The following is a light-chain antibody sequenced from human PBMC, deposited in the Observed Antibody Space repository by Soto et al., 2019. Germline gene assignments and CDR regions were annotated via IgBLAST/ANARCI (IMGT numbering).Light chain of an antibody. Sequence: IVMTQSSATLSVSPGERDTVSCMTSQSISSEVAWYQQKPGRAPRLRIYGASTTATGIAVGFSRSGSGTEFTFTISSLQSEDVAVYNCQHYNKWPRTFGQGTKVDI. V-gene: IGKV3-15*01. CDR2: GAS. CDR3: QHYNKWPRT. J-gene: IGKJ2*01. CDR1: QSISSE.